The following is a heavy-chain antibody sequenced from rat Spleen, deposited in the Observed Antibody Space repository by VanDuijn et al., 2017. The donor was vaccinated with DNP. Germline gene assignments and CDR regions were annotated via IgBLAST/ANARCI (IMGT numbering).Heavy chain of an antibody. CDR3: ARGSGTYYWYFDF. D-gene: IGHD5-1*01. J-gene: IGHJ1*01. V-gene: IGHV5-31*01. CDR2: VTSSGGST. CDR1: GFTFNNDW. Sequence: EVQLVESGGDLVQPGRSLKLSCVASGFTFNNDWMAWIRQVPGKGLEWVASVTSSGGSTYYPDSVKGRFIISRDNARNTLYLQMNSLRSEDTATYYCARGSGTYYWYFDFWGPGTMVTVSS.